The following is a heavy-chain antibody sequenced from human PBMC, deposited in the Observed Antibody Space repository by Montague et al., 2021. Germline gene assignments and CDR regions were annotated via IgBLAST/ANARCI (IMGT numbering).Heavy chain of an antibody. CDR2: VSHGGRT. CDR1: RSLINSDYY. CDR3: ARERDRYYDMDI. J-gene: IGHJ6*02. V-gene: IGHV4-38-2*02. Sequence: SETLSLTCTVSRSLINSDYYWGWIRQPPGKGLEWMGSVSHGGRTYYNPSLKSRVTISVDTSNNHFSLKLSSVTAADTAMYYCARERDRYYDMDIWGQGTTVTVSS.